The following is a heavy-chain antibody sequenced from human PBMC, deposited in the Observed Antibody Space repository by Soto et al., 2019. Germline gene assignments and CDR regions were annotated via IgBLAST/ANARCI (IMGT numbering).Heavy chain of an antibody. V-gene: IGHV4-30-4*01. D-gene: IGHD2-15*01. Sequence: SETLSITCIVSGGSISSADYYWSWVRQPPGKGLEWIGYIYYSGSTYYNPSLKSRLTISVDTSKNQFSLKLSSVTAADTAVYYCARAATGWGNAFDIWGQGTMVTVSS. J-gene: IGHJ3*02. CDR1: GGSISSADYY. CDR3: ARAATGWGNAFDI. CDR2: IYYSGST.